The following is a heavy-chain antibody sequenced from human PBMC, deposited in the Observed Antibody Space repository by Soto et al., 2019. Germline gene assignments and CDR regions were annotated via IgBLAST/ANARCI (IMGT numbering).Heavy chain of an antibody. J-gene: IGHJ6*02. CDR2: IGTSDSTI. CDR3: AREGYYYYYAMDV. CDR1: GFTFSDYY. V-gene: IGHV3-11*01. Sequence: QVQLVESGGGLVKPGGSLRLSCAASGFTFSDYYMSWIRQAPGKGLEWVSYIGTSDSTIYYADSVKGRFTISRDNAKNSLYLQMCSLRAEDTAVYYCAREGYYYYYAMDVWGRGTTVTVSS.